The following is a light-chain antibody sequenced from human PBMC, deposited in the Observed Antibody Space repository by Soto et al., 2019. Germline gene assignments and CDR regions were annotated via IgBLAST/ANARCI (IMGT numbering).Light chain of an antibody. Sequence: DIVMTQSPDSLAVSLGERATINCKSSQSVLYSSNNKNDLAWYQQKPGQPPKLLIYWASTRESGVPDRFSGSGSGKNFTLTISSLQAEDVAVYYCQQYYSTPYTFGQGTKLEIK. CDR2: WAS. CDR1: QSVLYSSNNKND. V-gene: IGKV4-1*01. J-gene: IGKJ2*01. CDR3: QQYYSTPYT.